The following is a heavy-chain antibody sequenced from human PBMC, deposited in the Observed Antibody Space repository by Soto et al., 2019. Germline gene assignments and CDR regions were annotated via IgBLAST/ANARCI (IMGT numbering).Heavy chain of an antibody. CDR1: GFTFTSSA. D-gene: IGHD6-13*01. CDR3: AADDGQQLVPFDY. CDR2: IVVGSGNT. V-gene: IGHV1-58*01. Sequence: WASVKVSCKASGFTFTSSAVQWVRQARGQRLEWIGWIVVGSGNTNYAQKFQERVTITRDMSTSTAYMELSSLRSEDTAVYYCAADDGQQLVPFDYWGQGTLVTVSS. J-gene: IGHJ4*02.